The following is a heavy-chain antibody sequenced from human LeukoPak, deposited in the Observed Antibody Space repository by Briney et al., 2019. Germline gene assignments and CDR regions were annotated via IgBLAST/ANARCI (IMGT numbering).Heavy chain of an antibody. CDR3: AKYGGVATNLYFDY. CDR1: GFTFSSYA. CDR2: ISGTGSST. J-gene: IGHJ4*02. D-gene: IGHD5-12*01. Sequence: GGSLRLSCEASGFTFSSYAISWVRQAPGKGLEWVSGISGTGSSTYYADSVKGRFTISRDNSKNTLYLQMNSLRAEDTAVYYCAKYGGVATNLYFDYWGQGTLVTVSS. V-gene: IGHV3-23*01.